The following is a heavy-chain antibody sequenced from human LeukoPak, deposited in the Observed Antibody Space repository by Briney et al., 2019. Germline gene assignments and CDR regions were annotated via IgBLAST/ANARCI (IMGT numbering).Heavy chain of an antibody. CDR2: ISSSSTYI. CDR1: GFTFGSHN. Sequence: GGSLRLSCVASGFTFGSHNMNWVRQAPGKGLEWVSYISSSSTYIYYADSVKGRFTISRDNANNSLYVHMNSLRAEDTAVYYCARAGYNYLFDFWGQGTLVTVSS. D-gene: IGHD5-24*01. CDR3: ARAGYNYLFDF. V-gene: IGHV3-21*01. J-gene: IGHJ4*02.